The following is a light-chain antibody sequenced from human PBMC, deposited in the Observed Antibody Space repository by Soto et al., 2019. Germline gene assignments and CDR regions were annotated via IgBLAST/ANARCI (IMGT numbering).Light chain of an antibody. J-gene: IGKJ4*01. CDR3: QQSYYTPLT. V-gene: IGKV3-15*01. CDR2: DAS. Sequence: EIVMTQSPATLSVSPGERATLSCRASQSVSSKLAWYQQKPGQAPRLLIYDASTRATGIPARFSGSGSGTEFTLTISSLQPEDFATYYCQQSYYTPLTFGGGTKVEIK. CDR1: QSVSSK.